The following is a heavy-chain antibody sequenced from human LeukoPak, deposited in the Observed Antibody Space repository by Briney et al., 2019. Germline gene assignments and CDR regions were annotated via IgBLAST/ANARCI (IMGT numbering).Heavy chain of an antibody. CDR1: GFPFRSHW. J-gene: IGHJ4*02. CDR2: ISTDGTTT. V-gene: IGHV3-74*01. CDR3: ARSLGYSSGG. Sequence: GGSLRLSCAASGFPFRSHWMRWVRQVPGKGLVWVSHISTDGTTTNYADSVKGRFTISRDNAKDTLYLQLNSLRAEDTAIYYCARSLGYSSGGWGQGTLVTVSS. D-gene: IGHD2-15*01.